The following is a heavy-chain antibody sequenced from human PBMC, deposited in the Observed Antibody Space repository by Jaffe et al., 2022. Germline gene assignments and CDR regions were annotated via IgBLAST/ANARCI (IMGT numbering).Heavy chain of an antibody. D-gene: IGHD7-27*01. V-gene: IGHV4-4*02. J-gene: IGHJ5*02. Sequence: QVQLQEWGPRLVKPSETLSLTCIVSGGSFNSNNWWSWIRQPPGKGLEWIGETWHGGETNYNPSLRSRLTISLDKSWNQFSLKLTSVTAADTAVYYCVRNGGLNWGNWFDPWGQGTLVTVAS. CDR2: TWHGGET. CDR1: GGSFNSNNW. CDR3: VRNGGLNWGNWFDP.